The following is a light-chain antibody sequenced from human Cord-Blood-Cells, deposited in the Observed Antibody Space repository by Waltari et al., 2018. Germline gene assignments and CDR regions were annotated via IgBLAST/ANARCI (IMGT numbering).Light chain of an antibody. J-gene: IGKJ1*01. V-gene: IGKV3-20*01. CDR1: QSVSSSY. Sequence: EIVLTQSPGTLSLSPGERATLSCRASQSVSSSYLAWYQPKPGQGPRLLIYGASSRATGIPDRFSGSGSGTDFTLTISRLEPEDFAVDYCQQYGSSPWTFGQGTKVEIK. CDR2: GAS. CDR3: QQYGSSPWT.